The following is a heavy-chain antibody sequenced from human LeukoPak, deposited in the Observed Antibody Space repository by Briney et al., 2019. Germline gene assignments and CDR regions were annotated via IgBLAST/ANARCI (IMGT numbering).Heavy chain of an antibody. J-gene: IGHJ4*02. CDR1: GLTFSTSG. V-gene: IGHV3-21*06. Sequence: GGSLRLSCTASGLTFSTSGFNWVRQAPGKGLEWVASIGPTGSDRYHADSIKARFTISRDNANNFLYLQMNSLRAEDTAVYYCATETNGRHYDYWGQGTLLTVSS. CDR3: ATETNGRHYDY. CDR2: IGPTGSDR. D-gene: IGHD1-14*01.